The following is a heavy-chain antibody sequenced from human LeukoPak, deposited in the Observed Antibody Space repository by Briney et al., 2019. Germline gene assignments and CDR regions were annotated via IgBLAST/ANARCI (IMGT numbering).Heavy chain of an antibody. CDR1: GGAISSYH. V-gene: IGHV4-4*07. D-gene: IGHD4-11*01. CDR3: ARHGGTRVTLVEVDYFDY. J-gene: IGHJ4*02. CDR2: IYTSGST. Sequence: SETLSLTCTVSGGAISSYHWSWIRQPAGKGLEWFGRIYTSGSTNYNPSLKSRVTMSVDTSKNQFSLKRSSGTAADTAVYYCARHGGTRVTLVEVDYFDYWGQGTLVTVSS.